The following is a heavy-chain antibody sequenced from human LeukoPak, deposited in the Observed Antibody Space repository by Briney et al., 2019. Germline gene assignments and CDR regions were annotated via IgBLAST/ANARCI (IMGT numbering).Heavy chain of an antibody. CDR3: VKGWENMIRGVNRRSASYYGMDV. CDR2: ITSSSSVT. Sequence: SGGSLRLSCAASGFTFSRYSMNWVRRAPGKGLECLSSITSSSSVTSYADSVKGRFSISRDNAKNTLYLQMNSLRAEDTAVYYCVKGWENMIRGVNRRSASYYGMDVWGQGTTVSVSS. V-gene: IGHV3-48*04. CDR1: GFTFSRYS. J-gene: IGHJ6*02. D-gene: IGHD3-10*01.